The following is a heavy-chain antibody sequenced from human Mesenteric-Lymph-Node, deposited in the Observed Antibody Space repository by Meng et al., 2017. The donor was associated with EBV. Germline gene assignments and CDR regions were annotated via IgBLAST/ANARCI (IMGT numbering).Heavy chain of an antibody. CDR1: GDSVSSNSAA. CDR3: ARGATSVFDL. J-gene: IGHJ2*01. Sequence: QVQLQQSGPGLVXXXXXPSLTCAISGDSVSSNSAAWNWIRQSPSRGLEWLGRTYYRSKWYNDYAVSVKSRITINPDTSKNQFSLQLNSVTPEDTAVYYCARGATSVFDLWGRGTLVTVSS. V-gene: IGHV6-1*01. CDR2: TYYRSKWYN.